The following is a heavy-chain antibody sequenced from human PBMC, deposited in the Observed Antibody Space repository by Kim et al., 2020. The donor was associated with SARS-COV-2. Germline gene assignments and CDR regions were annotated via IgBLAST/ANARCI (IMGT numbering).Heavy chain of an antibody. Sequence: AQKFQGRVTMTRDTSISTAYMELSRLRSDDTAVYYCARAGGILTGYYIDYWGQGTLVTVSS. J-gene: IGHJ4*02. D-gene: IGHD3-9*01. CDR3: ARAGGILTGYYIDY. V-gene: IGHV1-2*02.